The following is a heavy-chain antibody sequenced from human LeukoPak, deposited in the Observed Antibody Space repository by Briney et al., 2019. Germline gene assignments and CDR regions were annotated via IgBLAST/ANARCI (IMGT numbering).Heavy chain of an antibody. V-gene: IGHV4-59*01. D-gene: IGHD5-24*01. J-gene: IGHJ4*02. Sequence: PSETLSLTCTVSGGSISSYYWSWIRQPPGKELEWIGYIYYSGSTDYNPSLKSRVTVSVDTSKNQFSLKLSSVTAADTAVYYCARGALLGNYYYFGYWGQGTLVTVSS. CDR3: ARGALLGNYYYFGY. CDR2: IYYSGST. CDR1: GGSISSYY.